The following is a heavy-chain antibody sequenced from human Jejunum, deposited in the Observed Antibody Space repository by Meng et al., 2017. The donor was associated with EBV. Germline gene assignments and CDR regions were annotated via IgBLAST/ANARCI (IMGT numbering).Heavy chain of an antibody. CDR1: GNTFSMYA. V-gene: IGHV7-4-1*02. CDR3: ASDISTATFGY. D-gene: IGHD2-21*02. CDR2: VNTMTGNP. Sequence: VHVVQYCAELKKPGAPVTVSCKASGNTFSMYAMNWGRQAPGQGLEWMGWVNTMTGNPAYAQGFTGRFVFSLDTSVSTAYLQISSLKAEDTAVYYCASDISTATFGYWGQGTLVTVSS. J-gene: IGHJ4*02.